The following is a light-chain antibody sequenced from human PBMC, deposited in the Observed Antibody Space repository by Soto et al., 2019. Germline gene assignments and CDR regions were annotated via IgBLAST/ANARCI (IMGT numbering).Light chain of an antibody. CDR2: DVS. CDR3: SSYTTGGSYV. CDR1: SSDVGGYNS. J-gene: IGLJ1*01. Sequence: QSVLTQPASVSGSPGLSIAISCTGTSSDVGGYNSVSWYQQHPGKAPKLMIYDVSNRPSGVSNRFSGSKSGNTASLNISGLQAEDEGDYYCSSYTTGGSYVFGTGTKLTVL. V-gene: IGLV2-14*01.